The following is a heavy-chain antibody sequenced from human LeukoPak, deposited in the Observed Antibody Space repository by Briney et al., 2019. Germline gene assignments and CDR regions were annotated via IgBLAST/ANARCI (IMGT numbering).Heavy chain of an antibody. CDR2: IWYDGSNK. V-gene: IGHV3-33*06. CDR3: AKNFRRDGYKGYFDY. J-gene: IGHJ4*02. CDR1: GLTFSNYG. D-gene: IGHD5-24*01. Sequence: PGGSLRLSCAASGLTFSNYGMHWVRQAPGKGLEWVAVIWYDGSNKYYGDSVKGRFTISRDNSKTTLYLQMNSLRAEDTAVYYCAKNFRRDGYKGYFDYWGQGTLVTVSS.